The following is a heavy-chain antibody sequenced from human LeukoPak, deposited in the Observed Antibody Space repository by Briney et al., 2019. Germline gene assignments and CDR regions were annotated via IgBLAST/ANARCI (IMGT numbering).Heavy chain of an antibody. CDR3: TTQYYYDSSGYALAY. V-gene: IGHV3-73*01. D-gene: IGHD3-22*01. J-gene: IGHJ4*02. Sequence: PGGSLKLSCAASGFTFSGSAMHWVRQASGKGPEWVGRTRSKANSYATAYAASVKGRFTISRDDSKNTAYLQMNSLKTEDTAVYYCTTQYYYDSSGYALAYWGQGTLVTVSS. CDR2: TRSKANSYAT. CDR1: GFTFSGSA.